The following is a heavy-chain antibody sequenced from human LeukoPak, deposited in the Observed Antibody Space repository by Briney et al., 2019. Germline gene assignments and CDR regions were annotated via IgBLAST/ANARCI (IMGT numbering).Heavy chain of an antibody. CDR1: GFSFSSYE. Sequence: GGSLRLSCAASGFSFSSYEMNWVRQAPGKGLEWVSYISSSGSTIYYADSVKGRFTISRDNAKNSLYLQMISLRAEDTAVYYCARDFAGVAGIYYYAMDVWGQGTTVTVSS. D-gene: IGHD6-19*01. V-gene: IGHV3-48*03. J-gene: IGHJ6*02. CDR2: ISSSGSTI. CDR3: ARDFAGVAGIYYYAMDV.